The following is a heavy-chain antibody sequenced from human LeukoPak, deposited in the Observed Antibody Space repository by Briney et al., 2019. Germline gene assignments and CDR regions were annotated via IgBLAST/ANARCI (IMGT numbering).Heavy chain of an antibody. CDR3: ARDTTHYYDSIGYYYGRLEPFDY. V-gene: IGHV3-21*01. D-gene: IGHD3-22*01. Sequence: GGSLRLSCAASGFTFSSYSMNWVRQAPGKGLEWVSSISISSSYIYYTDSVKGRFTISRDNAKNSLYLQMNNLRAEDTAVYYCARDTTHYYDSIGYYYGRLEPFDYWGQGTLVTVSS. CDR2: ISISSSYI. J-gene: IGHJ4*02. CDR1: GFTFSSYS.